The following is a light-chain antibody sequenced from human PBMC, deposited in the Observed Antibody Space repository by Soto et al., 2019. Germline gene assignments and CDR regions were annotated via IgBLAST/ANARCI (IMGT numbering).Light chain of an antibody. CDR1: SSDVGSDNY. J-gene: IGLJ1*01. V-gene: IGLV2-14*01. CDR3: SSYSTSSPFV. Sequence: QSALTQPASVSGSPGQSITISCTGTSSDVGSDNYVSWYQLHPGKAPKLMIYEVSNRPSGVSNRFSGSKSGNTASLTISGLQAEDEADYYCSSYSTSSPFVFGTGTKVTVL. CDR2: EVS.